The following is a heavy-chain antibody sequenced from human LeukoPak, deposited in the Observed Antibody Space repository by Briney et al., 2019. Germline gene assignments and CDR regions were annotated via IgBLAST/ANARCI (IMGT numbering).Heavy chain of an antibody. Sequence: ASETLSLTCAVSGGSISSGGYSWSWIRQPPGKGLEWIGYIYHSGSTYYNPSLKSRVTISVDRSKNQFSLKLSSVTAADTAVCYCARNTVTTSYYFDYWGQGTLVTVSS. D-gene: IGHD4-17*01. V-gene: IGHV4-30-2*01. CDR2: IYHSGST. CDR1: GGSISSGGYS. J-gene: IGHJ4*02. CDR3: ARNTVTTSYYFDY.